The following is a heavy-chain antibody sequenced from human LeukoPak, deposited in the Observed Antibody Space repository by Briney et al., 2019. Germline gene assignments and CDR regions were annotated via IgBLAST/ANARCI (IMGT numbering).Heavy chain of an antibody. CDR1: GYTFTGYY. D-gene: IGHD6-6*01. V-gene: IGHV1-2*02. J-gene: IGHJ3*02. Sequence: GASVKVSCKASGYTFTGYYMHWVRQAPGQGLEWMGWINPNSGGTNYAQKFQGRVTMTRDTSISTAYMELSRLRSDDTAVYYCARQPRMAARLSGAFDIWGQGTMVTVSS. CDR3: ARQPRMAARLSGAFDI. CDR2: INPNSGGT.